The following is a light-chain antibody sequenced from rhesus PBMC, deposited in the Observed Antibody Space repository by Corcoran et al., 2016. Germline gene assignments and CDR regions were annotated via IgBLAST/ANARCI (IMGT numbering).Light chain of an antibody. CDR1: QSVGSS. J-gene: IGKJ2*01. Sequence: QVILTQSPATLSLSPGERATLSCRASQSVGSSLAWYQQKPGQAPRLLIYGASSRATGIPDRFSGSGSGTECTLTISSLEPEDFAVYYCQKYSSSPYSFGQGTKVEIK. CDR2: GAS. V-gene: IGKV3-53*01. CDR3: QKYSSSPYS.